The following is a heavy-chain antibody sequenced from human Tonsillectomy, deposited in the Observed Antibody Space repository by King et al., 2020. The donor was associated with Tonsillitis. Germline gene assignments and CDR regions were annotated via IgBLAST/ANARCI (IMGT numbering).Heavy chain of an antibody. CDR1: GYSFTTYW. CDR3: ARHRTSGSSDGIDI. V-gene: IGHV5-51*01. Sequence: QLVQSGAEVKKPGNSLKISCKGSGYSFTTYWVAWVRQMPGTGLEWIVIIYPGGSDTRYSPSFEGQVTISADKSITTAYLQWSSLKASDTAIYYCARHRTSGSSDGIDIWGEGTMVTVSS. CDR2: IYPGGSDT. D-gene: IGHD1-26*01. J-gene: IGHJ3*02.